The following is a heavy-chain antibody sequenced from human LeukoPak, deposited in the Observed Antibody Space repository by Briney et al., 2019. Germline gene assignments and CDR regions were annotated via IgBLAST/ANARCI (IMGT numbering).Heavy chain of an antibody. CDR3: ARDFNWNFLDY. CDR1: GFTFSSYS. D-gene: IGHD1-7*01. Sequence: GGSLRLSCAASGFTFSSYSMNWVRPAPGKGLEWVSSISSSSSYIYYADSVKGRFTISRDNAKNSLYLQMNSLRAEDTAVYYCARDFNWNFLDYWGQGTLVTVSS. V-gene: IGHV3-21*01. J-gene: IGHJ4*02. CDR2: ISSSSSYI.